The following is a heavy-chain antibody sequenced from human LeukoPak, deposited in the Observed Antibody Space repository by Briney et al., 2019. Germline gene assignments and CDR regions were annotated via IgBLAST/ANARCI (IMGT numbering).Heavy chain of an antibody. CDR1: GGTFSSYA. D-gene: IGHD2-15*01. J-gene: IGHJ4*01. Sequence: SVKVSCKASGGTFSSYAISWVRQAPGQGLEWMGRIIPILGIANYAQKFQGRVTITADKSTSTAYMELSSLRSEDTAVYYCAREFEQGGNPCGHWGQGTLVT. CDR3: AREFEQGGNPCGH. CDR2: IIPILGIA. V-gene: IGHV1-69*04.